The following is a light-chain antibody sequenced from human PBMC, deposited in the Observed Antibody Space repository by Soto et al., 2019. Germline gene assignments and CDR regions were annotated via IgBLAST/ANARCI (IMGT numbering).Light chain of an antibody. CDR1: SSDVGAYNL. J-gene: IGLJ1*01. CDR2: EDS. CDR3: QSYDSSLSGSKV. Sequence: QSALTQPASVSGSPEQSITISCTGTSSDVGAYNLVSWYQQHPGKAPRLIIYEDSKRPSGISPRFSGSKSGTSASLAITGLQAEDEADYYCQSYDSSLSGSKVFGTGTKLTVL. V-gene: IGLV2-14*02.